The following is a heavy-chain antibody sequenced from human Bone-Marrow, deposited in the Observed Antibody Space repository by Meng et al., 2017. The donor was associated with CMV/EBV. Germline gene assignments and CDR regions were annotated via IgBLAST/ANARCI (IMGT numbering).Heavy chain of an antibody. V-gene: IGHV3-21*01. J-gene: IGHJ4*02. D-gene: IGHD2-15*01. CDR2: ISSSSSYI. CDR1: GFTFGSYS. CDR3: AREKTGSTNHFDY. Sequence: GESLKISCAASGFTFGSYSMNWVRQAPGKGLEWVSSISSSSSYIYYADSVKGRFTISRDNAKNSLYLQMNSLRAEDTAVYYCAREKTGSTNHFDYWGQGTLVTVSS.